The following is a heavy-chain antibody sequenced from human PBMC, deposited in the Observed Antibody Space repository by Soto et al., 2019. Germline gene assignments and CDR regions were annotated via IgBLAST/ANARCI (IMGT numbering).Heavy chain of an antibody. CDR2: INAGNGNT. Sequence: ASVKVSCKASGYTFTSYAMHWVRQAPGQRLEWMGWINAGNGNTKYSQKFQGRVTITRDTSASTAYMEVSSLRSEDTAVYYCARDKGWLPHNHGPFDYWGQGTLVTVSS. CDR3: ARDKGWLPHNHGPFDY. V-gene: IGHV1-3*01. D-gene: IGHD5-12*01. J-gene: IGHJ4*02. CDR1: GYTFTSYA.